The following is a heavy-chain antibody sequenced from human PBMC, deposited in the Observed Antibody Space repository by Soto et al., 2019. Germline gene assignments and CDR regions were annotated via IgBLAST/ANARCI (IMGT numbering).Heavy chain of an antibody. D-gene: IGHD6-19*01. V-gene: IGHV3-23*01. Sequence: PGGSLRLSCAASGFTFNYYAMTWVRQAPGKGLEWVSTISASGGTTYYADSVKGRFTISRDNSKNTLYLQMNSLRAEDTAVYYCAVAVAGTDAFDIWGQGTMVTVSS. CDR2: ISASGGTT. J-gene: IGHJ3*02. CDR1: GFTFNYYA. CDR3: AVAVAGTDAFDI.